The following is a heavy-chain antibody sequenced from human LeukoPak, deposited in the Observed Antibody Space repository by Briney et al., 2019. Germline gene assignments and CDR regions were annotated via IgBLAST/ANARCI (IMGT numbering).Heavy chain of an antibody. D-gene: IGHD2-21*02. J-gene: IGHJ1*01. CDR1: GGSISSGDYY. Sequence: PSETLSLTCTVSGGSISSGDYYWSWIRQPPGKGLEWIGYIYYSGSTYYNPSLKSRVTISVDTSKNQFSLKLSSVTAADTAAYYCARGGGDLLTPGALHEHWGQGTLVTVSS. V-gene: IGHV4-30-4*01. CDR2: IYYSGST. CDR3: ARGGGDLLTPGALHEH.